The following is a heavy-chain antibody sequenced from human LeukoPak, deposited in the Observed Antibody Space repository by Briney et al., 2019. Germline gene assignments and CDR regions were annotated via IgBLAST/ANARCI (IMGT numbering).Heavy chain of an antibody. J-gene: IGHJ3*02. CDR2: INSDGSST. CDR1: GFTFSSYW. Sequence: GGSLRLSCAASGFTFSSYWMHWVRQAPGKWLVWVSRINSDGSSTSYADSVKGRFTISRDNAKNTLYLQMNSLRAEDTAVYYCAREGYGDAFDIWGQGTMVTVSS. CDR3: AREGYGDAFDI. D-gene: IGHD1-1*01. V-gene: IGHV3-74*01.